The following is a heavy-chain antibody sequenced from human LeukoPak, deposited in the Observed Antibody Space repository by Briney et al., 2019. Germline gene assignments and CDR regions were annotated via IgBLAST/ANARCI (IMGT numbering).Heavy chain of an antibody. CDR1: GFAFSSYE. D-gene: IGHD6-13*01. V-gene: IGHV3-48*03. CDR3: ASSSWYALDY. CDR2: ISSSGSTM. Sequence: PGGSLRLSCAASGFAFSSYEMNWVRQAPGKGLKWISYISSSGSTMYYADSVKGRFTISRDNAKNSLYLQMNSLRAEDTAIYYCASSSWYALDYWGQGTLVTVSS. J-gene: IGHJ4*02.